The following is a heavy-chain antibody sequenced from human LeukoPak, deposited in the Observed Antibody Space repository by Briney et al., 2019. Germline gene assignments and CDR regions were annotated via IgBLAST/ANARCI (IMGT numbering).Heavy chain of an antibody. CDR1: GGSIISSSYS. CDR2: IYYSDTT. Sequence: SETLSLTCTVSGGSIISSSYSWAWLRQPPGKGLELIATIYYSDTTYSNSPLKSRVTISVDTSKNQFSLKLGSVTTADTAVYYCARCLISIYGTLKWFDPWGQGTLVTVSS. V-gene: IGHV4-39*01. CDR3: ARCLISIYGTLKWFDP. J-gene: IGHJ5*02. D-gene: IGHD3-10*01.